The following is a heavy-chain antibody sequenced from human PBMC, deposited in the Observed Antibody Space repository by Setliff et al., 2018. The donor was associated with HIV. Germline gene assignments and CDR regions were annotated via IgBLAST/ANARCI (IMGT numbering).Heavy chain of an antibody. D-gene: IGHD2-2*01. CDR2: IYYSGSA. J-gene: IGHJ3*02. V-gene: IGHV4-59*12. CDR3: ARVALTITRSTRRAFDI. Sequence: TSETLSLTCTVSGGSISSYYWSWIRQPPGKGLEWIGYIYYSGSANYNPSLKSRVTISVDTSKNQFSLNLRSMTAADTAVYFCARVALTITRSTRRAFDIWGQGTMVTVSS. CDR1: GGSISSYY.